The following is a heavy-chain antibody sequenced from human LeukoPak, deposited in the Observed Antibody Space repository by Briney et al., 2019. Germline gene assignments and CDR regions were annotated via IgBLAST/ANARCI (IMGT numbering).Heavy chain of an antibody. D-gene: IGHD6-13*01. V-gene: IGHV1-8*03. J-gene: IGHJ6*03. Sequence: ASVTVSCTASGYTFTSYDINWVRQATGQGLEWMGWMNPNSGNTGYAQKFQGRATITRNTSISTAYMELSSLRSEDTAVYYCARALDSSSWYYYYMDVWGKGTTVTVSS. CDR3: ARALDSSSWYYYYMDV. CDR2: MNPNSGNT. CDR1: GYTFTSYD.